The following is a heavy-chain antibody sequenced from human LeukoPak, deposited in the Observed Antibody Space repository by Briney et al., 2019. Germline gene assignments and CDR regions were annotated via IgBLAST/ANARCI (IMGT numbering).Heavy chain of an antibody. V-gene: IGHV3-23*01. Sequence: GGSLRLSCAASGFTFNNYAMSWVRQAPGKGLEWVSAISASGGTAYYADSVKGRFTISRDNSENTLFLQMNSLRAEDTAVYYCAKEPREYCSSTSCPNWFDSWGQGTLVTVSS. CDR3: AKEPREYCSSTSCPNWFDS. J-gene: IGHJ5*01. D-gene: IGHD2-2*01. CDR2: ISASGGTA. CDR1: GFTFNNYA.